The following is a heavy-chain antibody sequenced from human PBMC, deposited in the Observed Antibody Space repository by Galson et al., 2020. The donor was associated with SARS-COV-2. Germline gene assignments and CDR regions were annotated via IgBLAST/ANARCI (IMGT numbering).Heavy chain of an antibody. D-gene: IGHD1-26*01. V-gene: IGHV4-34*01. CDR2: INHRGGT. CDR3: ARGALGVKIVVFVATFPARYYFDS. Sequence: SETLSLTCAVYGGSFNDYSWTWIRQTPGKGLEWIGEINHRGGTNYNPSLESRVIISIDTSKNQFSLKMTSVTAADTAIYFCARGALGVKIVVFVATFPARYYFDSWGQGNLVTVSS. CDR1: GGSFNDYS. J-gene: IGHJ4*02.